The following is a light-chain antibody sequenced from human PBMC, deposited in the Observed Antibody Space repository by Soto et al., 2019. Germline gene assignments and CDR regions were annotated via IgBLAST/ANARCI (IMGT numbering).Light chain of an antibody. CDR3: QQYNSYSRT. CDR1: QSISSW. Sequence: DIQMTQSPSTLSASVGDRLPITCRASQSISSWLAWYQQKPGKAPKLLIYKASSLESGVPSRFSGSGSGTEFTLTISSLQPDDFATYYCQQYNSYSRTFGQGTKVDIK. J-gene: IGKJ1*01. CDR2: KAS. V-gene: IGKV1-5*03.